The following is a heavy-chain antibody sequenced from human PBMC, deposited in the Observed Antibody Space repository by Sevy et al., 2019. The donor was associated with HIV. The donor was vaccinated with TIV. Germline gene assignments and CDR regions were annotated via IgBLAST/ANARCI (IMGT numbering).Heavy chain of an antibody. Sequence: SETLSLTCTVSGGSISSSSYYWGWIRQPPGKGLEWIGSIYYSGSTYYNPSLKSRVTISVDTSKNQFSLKLSSVTAADTAVYYCARRSLQQVVRAGWFDPWGQGTLVTVSS. CDR2: IYYSGST. J-gene: IGHJ5*02. CDR1: GGSISSSSYY. D-gene: IGHD6-13*01. CDR3: ARRSLQQVVRAGWFDP. V-gene: IGHV4-39*01.